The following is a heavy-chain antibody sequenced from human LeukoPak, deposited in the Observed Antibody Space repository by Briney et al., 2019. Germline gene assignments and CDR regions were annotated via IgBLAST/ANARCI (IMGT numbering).Heavy chain of an antibody. Sequence: GGSLRLSCAASGFTFSSYDTHWVRQATGKGLEWVSAIGTAGDPYYPGSVKGRFTISRENAKNSLYLQMNSLRAGDTAVYYCARGGSGSANDAFDIWGQGTMVTVSS. CDR2: IGTAGDP. D-gene: IGHD3-22*01. V-gene: IGHV3-13*05. J-gene: IGHJ3*02. CDR1: GFTFSSYD. CDR3: ARGGSGSANDAFDI.